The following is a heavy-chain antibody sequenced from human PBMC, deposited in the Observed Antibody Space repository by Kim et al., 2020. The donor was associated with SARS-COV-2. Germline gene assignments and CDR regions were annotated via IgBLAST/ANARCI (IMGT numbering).Heavy chain of an antibody. CDR3: AREGAYVDILTSTTYNHYYLDV. CDR1: GYTFASYE. V-gene: IGHV1-8*01. Sequence: ASVKVSCKASGYTFASYEINWVRQATGQGLEWMGWMNSKSGDAGYAQRFQGRVAMTRNTSINTVYMELSSLRFEDTAVYYCAREGAYVDILTSTTYNHYYLDVWGQGTTVTVSS. D-gene: IGHD3-9*01. CDR2: MNSKSGDA. J-gene: IGHJ6*02.